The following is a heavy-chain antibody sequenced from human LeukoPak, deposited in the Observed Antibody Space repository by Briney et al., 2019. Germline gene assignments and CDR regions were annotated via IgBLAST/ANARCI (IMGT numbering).Heavy chain of an antibody. CDR3: ARGAVAGTSTTDY. D-gene: IGHD6-19*01. V-gene: IGHV4-59*01. CDR2: IYHSGST. J-gene: IGHJ4*01. Sequence: SETLSLTCTVSGDSISSYYWSWIRQPPGKGLEWIGYIYHSGSTNYNPSLKSRVTISVDTSKNQFSLKVRSVTAADTAVYYCARGAVAGTSTTDYWGHGTLVTASS. CDR1: GDSISSYY.